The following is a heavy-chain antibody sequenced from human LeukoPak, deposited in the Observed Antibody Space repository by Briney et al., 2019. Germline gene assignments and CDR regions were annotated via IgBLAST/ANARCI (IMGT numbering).Heavy chain of an antibody. V-gene: IGHV3-30*02. CDR3: ARDTSYFDY. CDR1: GLTFGTYG. CDR2: IRFDGSHK. Sequence: GGSLRLSCVASGLTFGTYGMHWVRQAPGKGLEWVAFIRFDGSHKYHADSVRGRFTISRDNSKNTVYLQMNSLRVDDTAVYYCARDTSYFDYWGQGTLVTVSS. J-gene: IGHJ4*02.